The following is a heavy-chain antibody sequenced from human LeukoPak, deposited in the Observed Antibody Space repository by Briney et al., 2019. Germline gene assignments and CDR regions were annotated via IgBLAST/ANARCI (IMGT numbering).Heavy chain of an antibody. V-gene: IGHV3-30-3*01. CDR3: ARDRITMVRGVKEGLYNWFDP. Sequence: GRALRLSRAASGFTFSYNTMHWLRRAPGKGLEWVGLVSYDGSIKRYADSVKGRFTISRDNPNNILYLQMNSLRAEDTAVYYCARDRITMVRGVKEGLYNWFDPWGQGTLVTVSS. CDR2: VSYDGSIK. D-gene: IGHD3-10*01. J-gene: IGHJ5*02. CDR1: GFTFSYNT.